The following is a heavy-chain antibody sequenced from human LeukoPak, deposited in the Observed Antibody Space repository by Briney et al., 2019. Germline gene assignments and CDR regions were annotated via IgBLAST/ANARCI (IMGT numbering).Heavy chain of an antibody. J-gene: IGHJ4*02. Sequence: PGRSLRLSCAASGFTFSSYGMHWVRQAPGKGLEWVAVISYDGSNKYYADSVKGRFTISRDNSKNTLYLQMNSLRAEDTAVYYCAKDQGRRGYSYGLFDYWGQGTLVTVFS. CDR1: GFTFSSYG. CDR3: AKDQGRRGYSYGLFDY. D-gene: IGHD5-18*01. CDR2: ISYDGSNK. V-gene: IGHV3-30*18.